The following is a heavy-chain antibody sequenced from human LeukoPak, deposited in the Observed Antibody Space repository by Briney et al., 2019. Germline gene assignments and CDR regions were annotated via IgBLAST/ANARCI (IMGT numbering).Heavy chain of an antibody. V-gene: IGHV4-38-2*02. J-gene: IGHJ6*03. CDR3: VRGPQLVGYYYMDV. D-gene: IGHD6-13*01. CDR2: IYHSGRT. Sequence: PSETLSLTCTVSGYSISSGYYWGWIRQPPGKGLEWIGSIYHSGRTFYNPSLKSRVTISVDTSKNQFSLKLSSVTAADTAVYYCVRGPQLVGYYYMDVWGKGTTVTVSS. CDR1: GYSISSGYY.